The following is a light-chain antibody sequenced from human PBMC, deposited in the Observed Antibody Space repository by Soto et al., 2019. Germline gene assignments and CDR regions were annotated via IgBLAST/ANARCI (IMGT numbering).Light chain of an antibody. CDR3: QSYDSILSGPVV. CDR2: GNS. CDR1: SSNIGAGYD. Sequence: QSVLTQPPSVSGAPGQRVTISCTGSSSNIGAGYDVHWYQQLPGTAPKLLIYGNSNRPSGVPDRFSGSKSGTSASLAITRLQAEDEADDPGQSYDSILSGPVVFGGGTKLTVL. J-gene: IGLJ2*01. V-gene: IGLV1-40*01.